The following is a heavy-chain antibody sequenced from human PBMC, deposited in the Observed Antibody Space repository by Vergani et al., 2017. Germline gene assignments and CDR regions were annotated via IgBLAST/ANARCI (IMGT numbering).Heavy chain of an antibody. CDR2: ISSSSSYI. CDR1: GFTFSSYS. V-gene: IGHV3-21*01. Sequence: EVQLVESGGGLVKPGGSLRLSCAASGFTFSSYSMNWVRQAPGKGLEWVSSISSSSSYIYYADSVKGRFTISGDNAKNSLYRQMNRLRAEDAAVYYCAGETGDYGEYRRWGYYYYGMDVWGQGTTVTVSS. D-gene: IGHD4-17*01. CDR3: AGETGDYGEYRRWGYYYYGMDV. J-gene: IGHJ6*02.